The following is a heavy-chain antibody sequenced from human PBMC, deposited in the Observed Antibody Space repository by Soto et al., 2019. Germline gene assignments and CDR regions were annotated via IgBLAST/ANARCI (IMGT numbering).Heavy chain of an antibody. V-gene: IGHV1-2*04. Sequence: QVQLVQSGAEVKKPGASVKVSCKASGYTFTGYYMHWVRQAPGQGLEWMGWINPNSGGTNYAQKFQGWVTMTRDTSISTAYMELSRLRSDDTAVYYCARGWVRDDIRPKDNWFEPRGQGTLVTVSS. CDR1: GYTFTGYY. J-gene: IGHJ5*02. CDR3: ARGWVRDDIRPKDNWFEP. D-gene: IGHD3-9*01. CDR2: INPNSGGT.